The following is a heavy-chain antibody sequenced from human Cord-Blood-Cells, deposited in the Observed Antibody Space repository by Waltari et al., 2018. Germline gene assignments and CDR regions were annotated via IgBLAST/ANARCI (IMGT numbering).Heavy chain of an antibody. Sequence: QVQLQESGPGLVKPSETLSLTCTVSGGSIRSYYWSWIRQPAGQGLEWIGRIYTSGSTNYNPSLKSRVTMSVDTSKNQFSLKLSSVTAADTAVYYCARDTAYCSGGSCYRNWFDPWGQGTLVTVSS. CDR1: GGSIRSYY. CDR2: IYTSGST. V-gene: IGHV4-4*07. D-gene: IGHD2-15*01. CDR3: ARDTAYCSGGSCYRNWFDP. J-gene: IGHJ5*02.